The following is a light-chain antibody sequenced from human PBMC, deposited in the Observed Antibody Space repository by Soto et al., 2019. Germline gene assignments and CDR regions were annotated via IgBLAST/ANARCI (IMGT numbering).Light chain of an antibody. Sequence: QSVLTQPPSVSGTPGQRVTISCSGSSSNIGSNIVNWYQQFPGTAPRLLIYNINHRPSGVPDRFSGSKSGTSASLTISGLQSEDEADYYCTAWDDSLNGPVFGPGTKLTVL. CDR2: NIN. J-gene: IGLJ1*01. V-gene: IGLV1-44*01. CDR3: TAWDDSLNGPV. CDR1: SSNIGSNI.